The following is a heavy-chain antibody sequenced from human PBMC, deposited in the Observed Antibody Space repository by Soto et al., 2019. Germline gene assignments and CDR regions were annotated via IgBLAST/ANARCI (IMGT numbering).Heavy chain of an antibody. Sequence: GGSLRLSCTASGFMFGSYWMTWVRHVPGKGLQWVANIKRDGSEKYYVDFVRGRFTISRDNADNSVFLDMNNLRVDDTATYYCARVRATDYEIDYWGQGALVTVSS. V-gene: IGHV3-7*03. D-gene: IGHD4-17*01. J-gene: IGHJ4*02. CDR3: ARVRATDYEIDY. CDR2: IKRDGSEK. CDR1: GFMFGSYW.